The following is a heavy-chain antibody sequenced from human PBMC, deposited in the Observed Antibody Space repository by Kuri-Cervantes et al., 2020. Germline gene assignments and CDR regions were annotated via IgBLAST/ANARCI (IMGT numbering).Heavy chain of an antibody. CDR3: AKYSGSYDYYYGMDV. CDR1: GFTFSDYY. J-gene: IGHJ6*02. Sequence: GGSLRLSCAASGFTFSDYYMSWIRQAPGKGLEWVAVIWYDGSNKYYADSVKGRFTISRDNSKNTLYLQMNSLRAEDTAVYYCAKYSGSYDYYYGMDVWGQGTTVTVSS. CDR2: IWYDGSNK. V-gene: IGHV3-33*08. D-gene: IGHD1-26*01.